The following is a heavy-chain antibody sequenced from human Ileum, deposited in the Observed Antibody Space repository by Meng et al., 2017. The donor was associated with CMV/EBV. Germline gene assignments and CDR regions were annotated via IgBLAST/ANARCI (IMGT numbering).Heavy chain of an antibody. V-gene: IGHV3-23*01. CDR1: AFTFSSYA. CDR3: ARSPGFGELLPFDY. Sequence: GESLKISCAASAFTFSSYAMSWVRQAPGKGLEWVSSISGSGGTAYYADSVKGRFTISRDNSKNTLYLQMNSLRAEDTAMYYCARSPGFGELLPFDYWGQGTLVTVSS. J-gene: IGHJ4*02. D-gene: IGHD3-10*01. CDR2: ISGSGGTA.